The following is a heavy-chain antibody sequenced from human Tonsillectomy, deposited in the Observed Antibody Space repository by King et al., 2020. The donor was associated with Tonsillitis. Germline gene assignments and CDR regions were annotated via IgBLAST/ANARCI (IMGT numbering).Heavy chain of an antibody. J-gene: IGHJ4*01. D-gene: IGHD3-16*01. CDR1: GFTFSSYG. CDR3: AKEYSKYVWGFDL. CDR2: ISYDGSNK. V-gene: IGHV3-30*18. Sequence: QLVQSGGGVVQPGRSLRLSCAASGFTFSSYGMHWVRQAPGKGLEWVAVISYDGSNKYYSDSVKGRFTISRDNSKNTLYLQMNSLRAEDTAVYYCAKEYSKYVWGFDLWGPGTPVTGSP.